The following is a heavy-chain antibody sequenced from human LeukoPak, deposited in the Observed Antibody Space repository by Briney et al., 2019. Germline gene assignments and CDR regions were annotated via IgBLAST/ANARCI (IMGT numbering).Heavy chain of an antibody. CDR1: GFTFRSYG. Sequence: GGSLRLSCAASGFTFRSYGMSWVRQAPGKGLEWVSAIGGSGVNTYYADSVKGRFTISRDNSKYTLYLEMNSLRAEDTAVYYXXKVXPXXXXGYWGQGTLVTXSS. CDR2: IGGSGVNT. D-gene: IGHD3-22*01. V-gene: IGHV3-23*01. CDR3: XKVXPXXXXGY. J-gene: IGHJ4*02.